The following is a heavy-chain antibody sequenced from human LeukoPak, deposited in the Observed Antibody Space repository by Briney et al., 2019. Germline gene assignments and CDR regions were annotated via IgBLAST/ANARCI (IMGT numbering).Heavy chain of an antibody. CDR3: ARDRSIAVAGNYYYYGMDV. CDR2: IYSGGST. CDR1: GGSISSSSYY. V-gene: IGHV3-66*01. D-gene: IGHD6-19*01. J-gene: IGHJ6*02. Sequence: PSETLSLTCTVSGGSISSSSYYWGWVRQAPGKGLEWVSVIYSGGSTYYADSVKGRFTISRDNSKNTLYLQMNSLRAEDTAVYYCARDRSIAVAGNYYYYGMDVWGQGTTVTVSS.